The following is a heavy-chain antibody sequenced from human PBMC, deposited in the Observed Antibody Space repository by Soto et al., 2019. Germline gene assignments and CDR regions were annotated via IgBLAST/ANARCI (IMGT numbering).Heavy chain of an antibody. Sequence: EEQLVETGGKLVQPGGSLRLSCVVSGFTVSSNYMIWVRQAPGGGLEWVSSIYGGGDTFYADSVKGRFTISKDSSQNTLYLQMSSLKADDSAVYYCARDRWGWEKGGYPHSNGMSVWCQGTTVNVSS. D-gene: IGHD5-12*01. CDR1: GFTVSSNY. CDR3: ARDRWGWEKGGYPHSNGMSV. CDR2: IYGGGDT. J-gene: IGHJ6*02. V-gene: IGHV3-53*02.